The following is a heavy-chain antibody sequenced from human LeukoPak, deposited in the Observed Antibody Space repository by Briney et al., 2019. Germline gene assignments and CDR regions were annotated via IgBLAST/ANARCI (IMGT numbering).Heavy chain of an antibody. Sequence: SVGAPRLSSALPGFTVIAYVMNSAPQAPGEELEWVSSISSDGSYSHYADSVKGRFTISRDNAKNSLYVQMNSLRAEDTAVYYCVRGDTRDYWGQGTLVTVSS. CDR3: VRGDTRDY. D-gene: IGHD2-2*01. CDR1: GFTVIAYV. J-gene: IGHJ4*02. CDR2: ISSDGSYS. V-gene: IGHV3-21*01.